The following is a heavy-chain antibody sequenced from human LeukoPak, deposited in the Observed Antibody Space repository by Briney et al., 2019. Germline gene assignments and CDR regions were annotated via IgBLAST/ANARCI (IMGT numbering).Heavy chain of an antibody. CDR3: ARDERFCNGDDHYPDLGY. J-gene: IGHJ4*02. D-gene: IGHD2-15*01. CDR1: GYTFTGYY. Sequence: ASVKVSCEASGYTFTGYYMFWVRQAPRQGLEWMGWINPNTGATKYAQNFQGRVTLTRDTSIRTTFMELSSPRSDDTAFYYRARDERFCNGDDHYPDLGYWGQGTLVTVSS. CDR2: INPNTGAT. V-gene: IGHV1-2*02.